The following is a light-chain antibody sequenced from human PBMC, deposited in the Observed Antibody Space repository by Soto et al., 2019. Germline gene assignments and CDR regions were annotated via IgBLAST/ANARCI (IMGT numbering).Light chain of an antibody. Sequence: EIVLTQSPGTLSLSPGERATLSCRASQSVSSSYLAWYQQKPRQAPRLLIYGTSSRATAIPARFSGSGSGTDFTLTISRLEPDDFAVYYCQQYGSSSWTFGQGTNVEIK. CDR2: GTS. CDR3: QQYGSSSWT. V-gene: IGKV3-20*01. CDR1: QSVSSSY. J-gene: IGKJ1*01.